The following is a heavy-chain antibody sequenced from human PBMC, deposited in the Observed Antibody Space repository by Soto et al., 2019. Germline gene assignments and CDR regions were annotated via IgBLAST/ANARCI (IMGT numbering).Heavy chain of an antibody. D-gene: IGHD3-10*01. CDR2: ISYDGSNK. V-gene: IGHV3-30*03. CDR3: ARDQGVTMVRGVIIYFDY. CDR1: GFTFSSYG. J-gene: IGHJ4*02. Sequence: GGSLRLSCAASGFTFSSYGMHWVRQAPGKGLEWVAVISYDGSNKYYADSVKGRFTISRDNSKNTLYLQMNSLRADDTAVYYCARDQGVTMVRGVIIYFDYWGQGTLVTVSS.